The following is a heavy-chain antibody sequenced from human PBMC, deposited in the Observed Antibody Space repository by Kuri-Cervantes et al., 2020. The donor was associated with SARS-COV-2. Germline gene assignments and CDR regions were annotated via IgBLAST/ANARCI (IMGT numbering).Heavy chain of an antibody. J-gene: IGHJ2*01. CDR2: IYHSGST. CDR3: ARRTVGHFDL. Sequence: GSLRLSCAVSGYSIRSGYYWGWIRQPPGKGLEWIGSIYHSGSTYYNPSLKSRVTISVDTSKNQFSLKLSSVTAADTAVYYCARRTVGHFDLWGRGTLVTVSS. CDR1: GYSIRSGYY. V-gene: IGHV4-38-2*01. D-gene: IGHD3-16*01.